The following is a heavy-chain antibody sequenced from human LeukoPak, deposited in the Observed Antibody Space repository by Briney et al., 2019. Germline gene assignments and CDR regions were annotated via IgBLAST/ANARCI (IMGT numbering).Heavy chain of an antibody. CDR1: GYTFTSYD. CDR3: ARAAKYSSSSKGYYYYYMDV. CDR2: MNPNSGNT. Sequence: ASVKVSCKASGYTFTSYDINWVRQATGQGLEWMGWMNPNSGNTGYAQKFQGRVTMTGNTSISTAYMELSSLRSEDTAVYYCARAAKYSSSSKGYYYYYMDVWGKGTTVTVSS. D-gene: IGHD6-6*01. V-gene: IGHV1-8*01. J-gene: IGHJ6*03.